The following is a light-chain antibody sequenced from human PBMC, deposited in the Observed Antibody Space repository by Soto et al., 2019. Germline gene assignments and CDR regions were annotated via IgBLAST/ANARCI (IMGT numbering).Light chain of an antibody. Sequence: EIVLTQSPGTLSLSPGERATLSCGVCQSVSDNYLAWYQQKPGEAPRLVMYGGSNRAIGIPDRFSGSGSGTDFTLTISRLEPDDFAVYCCQQYGSSGTFGQGTKEDIK. CDR1: QSVSDNY. V-gene: IGKV3-20*01. CDR2: GGS. CDR3: QQYGSSGT. J-gene: IGKJ1*01.